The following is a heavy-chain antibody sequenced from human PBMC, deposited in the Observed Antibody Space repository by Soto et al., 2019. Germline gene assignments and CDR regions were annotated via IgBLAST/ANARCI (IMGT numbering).Heavy chain of an antibody. Sequence: EVQLVESGGGLVQPGGSLRLSCAASGFTFSSYCMHWVRQVPGKGLVWVSRINGDGSSTTYAESVKGLFTISRDNAKNTLYLKMSSLTAEDTAVYYCAPNWFDPWGQGSLVTVSS. CDR2: INGDGSST. V-gene: IGHV3-74*01. J-gene: IGHJ5*02. CDR3: APNWFDP. CDR1: GFTFSSYC.